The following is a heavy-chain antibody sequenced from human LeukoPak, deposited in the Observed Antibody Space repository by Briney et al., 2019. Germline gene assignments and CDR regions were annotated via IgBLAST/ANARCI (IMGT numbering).Heavy chain of an antibody. J-gene: IGHJ2*01. CDR1: GGSISSGNYY. CDR3: ASEIASGGHWYFDL. Sequence: SETLSLTCTVSGGSISSGNYYWSWIRQPAGKGLEWIGRIYTSGSTTYSPSLKSRVTMSLDTSKNQFSLELSSVTAADTAVYYCASEIASGGHWYFDLWGRGTLVTVSS. D-gene: IGHD6-13*01. V-gene: IGHV4-61*02. CDR2: IYTSGST.